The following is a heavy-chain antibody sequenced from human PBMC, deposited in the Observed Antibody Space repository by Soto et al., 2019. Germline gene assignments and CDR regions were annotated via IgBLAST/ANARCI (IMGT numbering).Heavy chain of an antibody. V-gene: IGHV1-69*13. Sequence: SVKVSCKASGGTFSSYAISWVRQTPGQGLEWMGGIIPIFGTANYAQKFQGRVTITADESTSTAYMELSSLRSEDTAVYYCARDLGAHTDQLSFDYWGQGTLVTVSS. CDR1: GGTFSSYA. CDR2: IIPIFGTA. J-gene: IGHJ4*02. CDR3: ARDLGAHTDQLSFDY. D-gene: IGHD2-2*01.